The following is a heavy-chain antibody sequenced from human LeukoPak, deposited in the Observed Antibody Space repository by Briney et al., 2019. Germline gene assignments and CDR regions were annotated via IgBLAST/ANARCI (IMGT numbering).Heavy chain of an antibody. CDR2: VYGGGDKT. V-gene: IGHV3-23*01. J-gene: IGHJ3*02. Sequence: PGGSLRLSCAASGFTFSSYAMNWVRQAPGKGLEWVSVVYGGGDKTYYADSVKGRFAISRVNSKSTLYLQMNSLRVDDTAVYYCAKERSAGLHDAFDIWGQGTMVTVST. D-gene: IGHD3-10*01. CDR3: AKERSAGLHDAFDI. CDR1: GFTFSSYA.